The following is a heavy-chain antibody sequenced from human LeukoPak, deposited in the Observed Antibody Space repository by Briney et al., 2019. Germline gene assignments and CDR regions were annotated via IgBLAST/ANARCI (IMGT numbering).Heavy chain of an antibody. V-gene: IGHV3-30*02. CDR3: AKDRFSSSWYQIDY. J-gene: IGHJ4*02. CDR1: GFTFSSYG. Sequence: PGGSLRLSCAASGFTFSSYGMHWVRQAPGKGLEWVAFIRYDGSNKYYADSVKGRFTISRDNSKNTLYLQMNSLRAEDTAVYYCAKDRFSSSWYQIDYWGQGTRVTVSS. D-gene: IGHD6-13*01. CDR2: IRYDGSNK.